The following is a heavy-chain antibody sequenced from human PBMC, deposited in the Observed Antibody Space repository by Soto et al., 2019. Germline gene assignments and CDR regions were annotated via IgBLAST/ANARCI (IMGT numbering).Heavy chain of an antibody. CDR1: GYTFTFFG. Sequence: QVQLVQSGAEVKKPGASVKVSCKASGYTFTFFGITWLRQAPGQGLEWMGWISAYNGNTKNAQKRQGRVTLTTEISTSTAYMELRSLRSDDTAVYYCVRDLGSMVGGIVPLFDYWGQGALVTVSS. D-gene: IGHD3-10*01. V-gene: IGHV1-18*01. CDR3: VRDLGSMVGGIVPLFDY. J-gene: IGHJ4*02. CDR2: ISAYNGNT.